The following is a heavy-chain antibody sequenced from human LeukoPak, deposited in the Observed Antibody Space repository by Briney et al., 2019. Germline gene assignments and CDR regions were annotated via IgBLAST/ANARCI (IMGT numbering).Heavy chain of an antibody. CDR3: ARQTYYDFWSGWSDYYYMDV. D-gene: IGHD3-3*01. J-gene: IGHJ6*03. V-gene: IGHV4-38-2*01. CDR2: IYHSGST. CDR1: GYSISSGYY. Sequence: SETLSLTCAVSGYSISSGYYWGWIRQPPGKGLEWIASIYHSGSTYYNPSLKSRVTISVDTSKNQFSLKLSSVTAADTAVYYCARQTYYDFWSGWSDYYYMDVWGKGTTVTVSS.